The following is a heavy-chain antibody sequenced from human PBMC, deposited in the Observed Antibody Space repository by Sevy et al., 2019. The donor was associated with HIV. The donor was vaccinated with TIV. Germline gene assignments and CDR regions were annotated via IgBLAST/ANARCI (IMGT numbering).Heavy chain of an antibody. CDR1: RFTFSDYY. CDR2: ISSGSTYT. V-gene: IGHV3-11*06. D-gene: IGHD4-17*01. Sequence: GGSLRLSCAASRFTFSDYYMSWIRQAPGKGLEWVSYISSGSTYTKYADSVKGRFTISRDNAKNSLFLQMNSLKVEDTAVYYCARDRRNYGGQYFDYWGQGTLVTVSS. J-gene: IGHJ4*02. CDR3: ARDRRNYGGQYFDY.